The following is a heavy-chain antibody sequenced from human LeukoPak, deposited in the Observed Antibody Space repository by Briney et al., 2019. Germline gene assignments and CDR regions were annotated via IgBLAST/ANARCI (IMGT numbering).Heavy chain of an antibody. V-gene: IGHV4-4*07. CDR1: GGSISSYY. CDR3: ARGPGYCSSTSCPIDY. Sequence: SETLSLTCTVSGGSISSYYWSWIRQPAGKGLEWIGRLYSSGSTHYNPSLKSRVTMSVDTSKNQFSLKLSSVTAADTAVYYCARGPGYCSSTSCPIDYWGRGTLVTVSS. J-gene: IGHJ4*02. CDR2: LYSSGST. D-gene: IGHD2-2*01.